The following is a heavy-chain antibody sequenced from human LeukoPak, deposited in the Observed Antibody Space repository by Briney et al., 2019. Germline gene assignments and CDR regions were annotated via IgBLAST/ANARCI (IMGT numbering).Heavy chain of an antibody. D-gene: IGHD1-26*01. CDR1: GFTFRLYA. CDR3: AYLTVGATPPEDY. CDR2: IAGSGADT. Sequence: GGSPRLSCVASGFTFRLYAMNWVRQAPGKGLEWVSGIAGSGADTYYADSVKGRDTNYADSVKGRFTISRDDSINTLYLQMNGLRAEDTALYYCAYLTVGATPPEDYWGRGTLVTVSS. V-gene: IGHV3-23*01. J-gene: IGHJ4*02.